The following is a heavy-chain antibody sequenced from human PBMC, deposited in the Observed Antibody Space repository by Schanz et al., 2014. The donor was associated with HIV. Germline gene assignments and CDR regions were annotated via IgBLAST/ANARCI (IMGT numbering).Heavy chain of an antibody. CDR2: ISYDGSNK. CDR1: GFTFSTYG. D-gene: IGHD6-6*01. Sequence: QVQLVESGGGVVQPGRSLRLSCAASGFTFSTYGMHWVRQGPGKGLEWVAFISYDGSNKYYADSVKGRFTISRDNSKNTLYLQMNSLRAEDTAVYYCARDWGWQLDPDPFDPWGQGTLVTVSS. CDR3: ARDWGWQLDPDPFDP. J-gene: IGHJ5*02. V-gene: IGHV3-30*03.